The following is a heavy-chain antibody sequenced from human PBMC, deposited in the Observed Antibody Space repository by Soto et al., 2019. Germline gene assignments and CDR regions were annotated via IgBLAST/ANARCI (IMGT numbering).Heavy chain of an antibody. Sequence: PGGSLRLSCAASGFTFSSYAMSWVRQAPGKGLEWVSAISGSGGSTYYADSVKGRFTISRDNSKNTLYLQMNSLRAEDMAVYYCAKENGYSSSWFEFDYWGQGTLVTVSS. J-gene: IGHJ4*02. CDR1: GFTFSSYA. V-gene: IGHV3-23*01. CDR2: ISGSGGST. CDR3: AKENGYSSSWFEFDY. D-gene: IGHD6-13*01.